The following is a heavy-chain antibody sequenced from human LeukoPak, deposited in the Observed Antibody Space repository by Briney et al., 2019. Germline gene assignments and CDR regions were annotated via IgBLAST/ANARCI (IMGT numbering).Heavy chain of an antibody. CDR3: ARGAKYYYYYMDV. V-gene: IGHV3-11*01. CDR1: GFTFSDYY. CDR2: TSSSGSTI. Sequence: PGGSLRLSCAASGFTFSDYYMSWIRQAPGKGLEWVSYTSSSGSTIYYADSVKGRFTISRDNAKNSLYLQMNSLRAEDTAVYYCARGAKYYYYYMDVWGKGTTVTVSS. J-gene: IGHJ6*03.